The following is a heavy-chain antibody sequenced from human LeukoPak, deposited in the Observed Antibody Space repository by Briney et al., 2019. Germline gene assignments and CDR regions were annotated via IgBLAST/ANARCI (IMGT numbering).Heavy chain of an antibody. J-gene: IGHJ4*02. CDR3: AKKGRTTSPSDFESEMATPFDY. D-gene: IGHD5-24*01. Sequence: PPGASLRLSCAASGFTVSGNYMNWVRQAPGKGLEWVSAISGSGGSTYYADSVKGRFAITRDNSKNTLYLQMNSLRAEDTAVYYCAKKGRTTSPSDFESEMATPFDYWGQGTLVTVSS. CDR2: ISGSGGST. V-gene: IGHV3-23*01. CDR1: GFTVSGNY.